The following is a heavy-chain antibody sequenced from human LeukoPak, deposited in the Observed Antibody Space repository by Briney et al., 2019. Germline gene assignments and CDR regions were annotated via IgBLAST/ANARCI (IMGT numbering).Heavy chain of an antibody. Sequence: SETLSLTCSVSDGSINSYYWNWIRRPPGKGLEWIGYIYYNGNTNYSPSLKSRVTMSVDTSKNLFSLKVSSVTAADTAVYYCARSWNDILPLDYWGQGTLVTVSS. D-gene: IGHD1-1*01. CDR3: ARSWNDILPLDY. J-gene: IGHJ4*02. CDR2: IYYNGNT. CDR1: DGSINSYY. V-gene: IGHV4-59*01.